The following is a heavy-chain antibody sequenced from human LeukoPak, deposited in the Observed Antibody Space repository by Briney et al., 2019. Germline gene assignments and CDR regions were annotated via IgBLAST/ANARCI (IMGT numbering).Heavy chain of an antibody. CDR2: ISSSGSYI. V-gene: IGHV3-21*01. J-gene: IGHJ3*02. CDR3: ARGDSSGYYYTDNPDAFDI. Sequence: GGSLRLSCAASGFTFSSYSMDWVRQAPGKGLEWVSSISSSGSYIYYADSVKGRFTISRDNAKNSLYLQMNSLRAEDTAVYYCARGDSSGYYYTDNPDAFDIWGQGTMVTVSS. CDR1: GFTFSSYS. D-gene: IGHD3-22*01.